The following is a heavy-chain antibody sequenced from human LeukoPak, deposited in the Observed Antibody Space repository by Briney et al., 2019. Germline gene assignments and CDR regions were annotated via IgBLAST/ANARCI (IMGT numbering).Heavy chain of an antibody. CDR2: IYYSGST. J-gene: IGHJ5*02. CDR3: ARDRGYYDP. V-gene: IGHV4-39*07. Sequence: SETLSLTCTVSGGSISSSSYYWGWIRQPPGKGLEWIGSIYYSGSTYYNPSLKSRVTISVDTSKNQFSLKLSSVTAADTAVYYCARDRGYYDPWGQGTLVTVSS. CDR1: GGSISSSSYY. D-gene: IGHD2-15*01.